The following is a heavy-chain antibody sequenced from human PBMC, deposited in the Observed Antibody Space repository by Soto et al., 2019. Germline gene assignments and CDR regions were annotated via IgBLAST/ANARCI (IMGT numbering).Heavy chain of an antibody. V-gene: IGHV3-23*01. CDR3: AKGLSRWSIPQVDDY. CDR2: ISGSGGST. J-gene: IGHJ4*02. D-gene: IGHD2-15*01. Sequence: HHGGSLRLSCAASGFTFSSYAMSWVRQAPGKGLEWVSAISGSGGSTYYADSVKGRFTISRDNSKNTLYLQMNSLRAEDTAVYYRAKGLSRWSIPQVDDYWGQGTLVTVSS. CDR1: GFTFSSYA.